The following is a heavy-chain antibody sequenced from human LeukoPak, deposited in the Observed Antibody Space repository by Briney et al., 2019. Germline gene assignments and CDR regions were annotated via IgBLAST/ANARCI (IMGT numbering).Heavy chain of an antibody. V-gene: IGHV3-9*01. CDR1: GFTFDDYA. D-gene: IGHD3-9*01. J-gene: IGHJ4*02. CDR3: AKDMSPSYDILTGLGY. Sequence: GGSLRLSCAASGFTFDDYAMHWVRQAPGKGLEWVSGISWNSGSIGYADSVKGRFTISRDNAKNSLYLQMNSLRAEDTALYYCAKDMSPSYDILTGLGYWGQGTLVTVSP. CDR2: ISWNSGSI.